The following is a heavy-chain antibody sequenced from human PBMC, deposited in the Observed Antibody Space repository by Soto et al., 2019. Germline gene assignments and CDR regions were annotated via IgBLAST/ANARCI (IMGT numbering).Heavy chain of an antibody. CDR1: GGSISSSSYY. CDR2: IYYSGST. V-gene: IGHV4-39*01. D-gene: IGHD3-10*01. CDR3: ERHGGSPTLVEGWFDP. J-gene: IGHJ5*02. Sequence: QLQLQESGPGLVKPSETLSLTCTVSGGSISSSSYYWGWIRQPPGKGLEWIGSIYYSGSTYYNPHINSRVTISGDTSKNQYCRRRSSVTAADTAVYYCERHGGSPTLVEGWFDPSGQETLVTVSS.